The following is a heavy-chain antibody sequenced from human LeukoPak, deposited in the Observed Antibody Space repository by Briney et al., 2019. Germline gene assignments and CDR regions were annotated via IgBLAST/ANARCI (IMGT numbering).Heavy chain of an antibody. Sequence: GGSLRLSCAASGFTFNKYAMSWVRQAPGRGLEWVSAISGSGRSTYYADSVKGRFTISRDNSKNTLYLQMNSLRAEDTAVYYCTKEGLPSGSSWSAWFDPWGQGTLVTVSS. CDR2: ISGSGRST. V-gene: IGHV3-23*01. CDR3: TKEGLPSGSSWSAWFDP. J-gene: IGHJ5*02. CDR1: GFTFNKYA. D-gene: IGHD3-10*01.